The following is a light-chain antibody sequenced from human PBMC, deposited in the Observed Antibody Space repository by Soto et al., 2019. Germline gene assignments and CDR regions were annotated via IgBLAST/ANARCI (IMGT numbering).Light chain of an antibody. J-gene: IGKJ2*01. CDR3: QQYASSPMYT. V-gene: IGKV3-20*01. CDR2: GAS. Sequence: EIVLTQSPGTLSLSPGERATLSCRASQSVSSSYLAWYQQKPGQAPRLLIYGASGRATGIPDRFSGSGSGTDFTLTISRLEPEDFAVYYCQQYASSPMYTFGQGTKLEIK. CDR1: QSVSSSY.